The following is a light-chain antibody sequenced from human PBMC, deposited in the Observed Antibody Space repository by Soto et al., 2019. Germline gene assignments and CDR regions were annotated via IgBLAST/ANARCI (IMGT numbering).Light chain of an antibody. J-gene: IGKJ2*02. CDR1: QSGGSS. CDR3: QHYNTWPPGT. V-gene: IGKV3-15*01. Sequence: DIVMTQSPAALSVSPGERATLSCRASQSGGSSVAWYQQKPGQAPRFLMYGASTRAAGVPARFSGSGSGTEFSLASSSLQAEDAAVYYCQHYNTWPPGTFGQGTKLEIK. CDR2: GAS.